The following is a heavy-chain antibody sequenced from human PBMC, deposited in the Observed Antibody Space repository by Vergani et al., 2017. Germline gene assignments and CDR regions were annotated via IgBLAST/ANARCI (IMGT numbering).Heavy chain of an antibody. V-gene: IGHV4-39*07. CDR2: IYYSGST. CDR3: ARDPVHLAPGY. Sequence: QLQLQESGPGLVKPSETLSLTCTVSGGSISSSSYYWGWIRQPPGKGLEWIGSIYYSGSTYYNPSLKSRVTISVDTSKNQFSLKLSSVTAAVTAVYYCARDPVHLAPGYWGQGTLVTVSS. J-gene: IGHJ4*02. CDR1: GGSISSSSYY. D-gene: IGHD3-10*01.